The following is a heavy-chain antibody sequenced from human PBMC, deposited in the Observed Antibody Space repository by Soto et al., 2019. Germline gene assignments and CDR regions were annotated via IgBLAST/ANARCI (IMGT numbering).Heavy chain of an antibody. CDR1: GGSISSGGYS. CDR2: IYHGGYT. Sequence: QLQLQESGSGLVKPSQTLSLTCAVSGGSISSGGYSWSWIRQPPGKGLEWIGYIYHGGYTYYNPSLKSRVTISVDRSENQFSLKLSPVTAADTAVYYCARAHYGDYGYGMDVWGQGTTVTVSS. V-gene: IGHV4-30-2*01. CDR3: ARAHYGDYGYGMDV. D-gene: IGHD4-17*01. J-gene: IGHJ6*02.